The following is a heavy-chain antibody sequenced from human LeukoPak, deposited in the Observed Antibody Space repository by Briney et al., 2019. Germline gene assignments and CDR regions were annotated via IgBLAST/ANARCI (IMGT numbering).Heavy chain of an antibody. Sequence: GASVKVSCKASGYTLTNYAIHWVRQAPGQRLEWMGWFKSDTGNTEYSQKFQGRVTISRDTSANTAYMELNRLRPEDTAVFYCVRGGPNKSGWTLDYWGQGTLVTVSS. J-gene: IGHJ4*02. CDR3: VRGGPNKSGWTLDY. D-gene: IGHD6-19*01. CDR1: GYTLTNYA. V-gene: IGHV1-3*01. CDR2: FKSDTGNT.